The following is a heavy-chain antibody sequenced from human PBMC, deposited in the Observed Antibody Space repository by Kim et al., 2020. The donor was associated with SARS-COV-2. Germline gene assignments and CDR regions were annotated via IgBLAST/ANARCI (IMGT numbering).Heavy chain of an antibody. CDR1: GFTFSSYA. D-gene: IGHD3-10*01. CDR2: ISGSGGST. V-gene: IGHV3-23*01. CDR3: AKEPRAYNARFGEPHLVD. J-gene: IGHJ4*02. Sequence: GGSLRLSCAASGFTFSSYAMSWVRQAPGKGLEWVSAISGSGGSTYYADSVKGRFTISRDNSKNTLYLQMNSLRAEDTAVYYCAKEPRAYNARFGEPHLVDWGQGTLVTVSS.